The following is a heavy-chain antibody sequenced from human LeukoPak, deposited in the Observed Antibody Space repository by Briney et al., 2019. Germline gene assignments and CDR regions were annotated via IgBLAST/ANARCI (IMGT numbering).Heavy chain of an antibody. V-gene: IGHV3-72*01. CDR2: IRRGANSYTT. CDR3: SRDGGEGGNSAFDI. Sequence: GGSLRLSCAASGFTFSDYIMDWVRQAPGKGLEWVGRIRRGANSYTTEYATSVKGRFTISRDDSKNSLYLHMNSLKTEDTAVYHCSRDGGEGGNSAFDIWGQGTMVTVSS. J-gene: IGHJ3*02. D-gene: IGHD3-16*01. CDR1: GFTFSDYI.